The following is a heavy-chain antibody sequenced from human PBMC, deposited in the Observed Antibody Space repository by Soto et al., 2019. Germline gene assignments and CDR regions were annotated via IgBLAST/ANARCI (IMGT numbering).Heavy chain of an antibody. Sequence: VGSLRLSCAASGFTCSSYWMSWVRQAPGKGLEWVANIKQDGSEKYYVDSVTGRFTISRDNAKNSLYLQMNSLRAEDTAVYYCARDVVGELLYCWFDPWGQGTLVTVSS. CDR3: ARDVVGELLYCWFDP. J-gene: IGHJ5*02. V-gene: IGHV3-7*01. CDR1: GFTCSSYW. D-gene: IGHD3-10*01. CDR2: IKQDGSEK.